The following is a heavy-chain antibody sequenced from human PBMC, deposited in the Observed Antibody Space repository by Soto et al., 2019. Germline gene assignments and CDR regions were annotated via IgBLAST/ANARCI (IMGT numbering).Heavy chain of an antibody. CDR3: AKDYSNYGYYFDY. V-gene: IGHV3-23*01. CDR1: RFTFSSYA. J-gene: IGHJ4*02. Sequence: GGSLRLSCEASRFTFSSYAMTWVRQAPGKGLEWVSTISGSGGRTYYADSVKGRFTISRVNSKNTVCLQMNSLRAEDTAVYYCAKDYSNYGYYFDYWGQGTLVTAPQ. D-gene: IGHD4-4*01. CDR2: ISGSGGRT.